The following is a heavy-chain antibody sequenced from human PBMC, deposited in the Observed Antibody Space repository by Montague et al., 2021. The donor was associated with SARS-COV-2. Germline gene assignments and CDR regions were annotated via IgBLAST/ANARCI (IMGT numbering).Heavy chain of an antibody. CDR1: GGSFTGYS. CDR2: VKHPGGT. V-gene: IGHV4-34*01. Sequence: SETLSLTCAVAGGSFTGYSWNWIRQPPGKGLEWIGEVKHPGGTNYNPSLKSRVTISIDMSKNQFSLNLESVTAADTAVYYCARPGSSSWHRFEYWGQGTLVTVSS. J-gene: IGHJ4*02. CDR3: ARPGSSSWHRFEY. D-gene: IGHD2-15*01.